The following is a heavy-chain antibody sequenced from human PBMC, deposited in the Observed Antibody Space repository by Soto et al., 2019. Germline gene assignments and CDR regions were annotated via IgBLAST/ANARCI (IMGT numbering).Heavy chain of an antibody. V-gene: IGHV3-66*01. CDR1: GFTVSSNY. CDR3: ASGGSSLNFDA. Sequence: GGSLRLSCAASGFTVSSNYMSWVRQAPGKRLEWVSVIYSGGSTYYADSVKGRLTISRDNAKNTLYLQMNSLRAEDTAVYYCASGGSSLNFDAWGQGTLVTVSS. CDR2: IYSGGST. D-gene: IGHD6-6*01. J-gene: IGHJ4*02.